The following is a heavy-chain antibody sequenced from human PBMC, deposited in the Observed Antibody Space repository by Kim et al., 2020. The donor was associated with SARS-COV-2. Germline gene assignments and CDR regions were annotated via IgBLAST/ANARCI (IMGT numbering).Heavy chain of an antibody. CDR3: ARPVDGNAEFFQH. V-gene: IGHV1-46*01. J-gene: IGHJ1*01. CDR1: GYTFANFY. Sequence: ASVKVSCKASGYTFANFYIHWVRRAPAQGLEWVGTINPSGDTTNFAQRFQGRVTMARDTSTSTVSLELSSLRFEDTAVYYCARPVDGNAEFFQHWGQGSLVTVSS. CDR2: INPSGDTT.